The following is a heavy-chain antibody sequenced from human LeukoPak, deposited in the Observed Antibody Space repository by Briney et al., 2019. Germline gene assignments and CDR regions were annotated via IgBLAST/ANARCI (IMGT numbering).Heavy chain of an antibody. Sequence: PGGSLRLSCAASGFTFSSYSMNWVRQAPGKGLEWVSSISNSGSSIYYADSVKGRFTISGDNAKNSLYLQMNSLRAEDTAVYYCARRSGIAVAGAFDYWGQGTLVTVSS. V-gene: IGHV3-21*04. D-gene: IGHD6-19*01. J-gene: IGHJ4*02. CDR2: ISNSGSSI. CDR1: GFTFSSYS. CDR3: ARRSGIAVAGAFDY.